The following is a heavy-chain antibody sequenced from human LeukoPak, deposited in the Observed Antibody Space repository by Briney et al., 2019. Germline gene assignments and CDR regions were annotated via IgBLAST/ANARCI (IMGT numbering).Heavy chain of an antibody. D-gene: IGHD2-2*01. Sequence: GGSLRLSCAASGFTFSSYGMSWVRQAPGKGLEWVSAISGSGGSTYYADSVKGRFTISRDNSKNTGYLQMNSLRAEDSAVYYCAKDLTPQPANAWFDPWGQGTLVTVSS. J-gene: IGHJ5*02. CDR2: ISGSGGST. V-gene: IGHV3-23*01. CDR1: GFTFSSYG. CDR3: AKDLTPQPANAWFDP.